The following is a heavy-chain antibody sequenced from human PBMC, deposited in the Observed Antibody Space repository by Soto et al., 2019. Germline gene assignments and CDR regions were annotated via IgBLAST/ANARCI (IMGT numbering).Heavy chain of an antibody. J-gene: IGHJ4*02. V-gene: IGHV3-21*01. Sequence: PGGSLRLSCAASGFTFSSYSMNWVRQAPGKGLEWVSSISSSSYIYYADSVKGRFTISRDNAKNSLYLQMNSLRAEDTAVYYCARTPLWFGEYYFDYWGQGTLVTVSS. CDR2: ISSSSYI. D-gene: IGHD3-10*01. CDR3: ARTPLWFGEYYFDY. CDR1: GFTFSSYS.